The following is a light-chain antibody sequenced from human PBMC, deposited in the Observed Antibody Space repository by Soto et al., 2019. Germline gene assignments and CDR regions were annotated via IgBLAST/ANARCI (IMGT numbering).Light chain of an antibody. V-gene: IGKV1-12*01. Sequence: IQLTQSPCYGSASVGDRSHSISRARHGISSCLAWYQQKAGKAPNLLIYGASNLHSGDPERFSGSGSGTNFTLTISSLEPEDFATYYCQQANSSPITFGQGTRLEIK. CDR1: HGISSC. CDR3: QQANSSPIT. J-gene: IGKJ5*01. CDR2: GAS.